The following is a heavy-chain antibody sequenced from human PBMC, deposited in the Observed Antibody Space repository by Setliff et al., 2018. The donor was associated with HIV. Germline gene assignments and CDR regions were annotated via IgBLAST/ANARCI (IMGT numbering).Heavy chain of an antibody. V-gene: IGHV4-61*01. J-gene: IGHJ6*03. CDR2: IYTSGST. CDR3: ALGTYYYYMDV. Sequence: SETLSLTCTVSGDSITSGSFFWSWIRQHPGKGLEWIGYIYTSGSTNYNPSLKSRVTISVDTSKNQFSLKLSSVTAADTAVYYCALGTYYYYMDVWGKGTTVTVSS. CDR1: GDSITSGSFF. D-gene: IGHD1-1*01.